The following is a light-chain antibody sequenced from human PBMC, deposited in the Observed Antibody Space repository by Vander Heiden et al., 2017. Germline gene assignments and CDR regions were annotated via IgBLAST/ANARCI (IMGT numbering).Light chain of an antibody. CDR3: QSYDSSTWV. CDR2: EDN. Sequence: NFMLTQPHSVSESPGQTVTISCTRSSGSIASNYVQWYQQRPGSAPTTVIYEDNQRPSGVPDRFSGSIDSSSNSASLTISGLKTEDEADYYCQSYDSSTWVFGGGTKLTGL. J-gene: IGLJ3*02. CDR1: SGSIASNY. V-gene: IGLV6-57*04.